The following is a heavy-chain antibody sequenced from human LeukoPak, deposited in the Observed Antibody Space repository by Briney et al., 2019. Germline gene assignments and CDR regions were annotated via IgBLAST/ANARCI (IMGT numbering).Heavy chain of an antibody. D-gene: IGHD6-13*01. CDR2: ISYDGSNK. Sequence: GRSLRLSCAASGFTFSSYAMHWVRQAPGKGLEWVAVISYDGSNKYYADSVKGRFTISRDNSKNTLYLQMNGLRAEDTAVYFCAKQSAGSAAWYSLHYDFWGQGTLVTVSS. CDR1: GFTFSSYA. J-gene: IGHJ4*02. CDR3: AKQSAGSAAWYSLHYDF. V-gene: IGHV3-30-3*02.